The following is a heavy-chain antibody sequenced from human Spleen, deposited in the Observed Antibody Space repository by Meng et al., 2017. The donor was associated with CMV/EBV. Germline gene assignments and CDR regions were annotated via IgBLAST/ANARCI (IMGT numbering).Heavy chain of an antibody. CDR2: ITSSSSTI. CDR3: TISPFDP. Sequence: GGSLRLSCAASGFTFSSYNMNWVRQAPGKGLEWVSFITSSSSTIYYADSVKGRFTISRDNAKNSLYLQLNSLRAEDTAVYYCTISPFDPWGQGTLVTVSS. D-gene: IGHD1-14*01. CDR1: GFTFSSYN. J-gene: IGHJ5*02. V-gene: IGHV3-48*04.